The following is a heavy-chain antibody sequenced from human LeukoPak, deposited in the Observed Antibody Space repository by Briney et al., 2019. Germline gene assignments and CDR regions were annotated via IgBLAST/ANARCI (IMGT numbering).Heavy chain of an antibody. D-gene: IGHD3-10*01. CDR3: ATRSGAFDY. CDR2: ISSGSDYI. Sequence: PGSSLRLSCAASGFTFSSYSMNLVRQAPGKGLEWVSSISSGSDYIYYADSVRGRFTISRDNAKNSLYLQMSSLRAEDAAVYYCATRSGAFDYWGQGTLVTLSS. V-gene: IGHV3-21*01. J-gene: IGHJ4*02. CDR1: GFTFSSYS.